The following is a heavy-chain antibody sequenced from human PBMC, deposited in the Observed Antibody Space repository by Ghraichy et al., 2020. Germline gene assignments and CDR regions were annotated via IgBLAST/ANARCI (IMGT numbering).Heavy chain of an antibody. D-gene: IGHD6-19*01. Sequence: GGSLRLSCAASGFTFSSYAMSWVRQAPGKGLEWVSAISRSGVSTDYADSVKGRFTISRDNSKNTLYLQMNSLRAEDTALYYCAKDNSGPENWGQGTLVTVSS. CDR1: GFTFSSYA. J-gene: IGHJ4*02. V-gene: IGHV3-23*01. CDR3: AKDNSGPEN. CDR2: ISRSGVST.